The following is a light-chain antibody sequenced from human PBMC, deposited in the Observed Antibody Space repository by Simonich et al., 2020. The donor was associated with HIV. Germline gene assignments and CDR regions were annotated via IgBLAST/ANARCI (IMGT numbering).Light chain of an antibody. CDR1: QSVSYSSNNKNY. CDR2: WAS. Sequence: DIVMTQSPDSLAVSLGERATINCKSSQSVSYSSNNKNYLTWYQQKPGQPPKLLIYWASTRESGVPDRFSGSGSGTDFTLTISSLQAEDVAVYYCQQYHSIPPTFGGGTKVEIK. J-gene: IGKJ4*01. CDR3: QQYHSIPPT. V-gene: IGKV4-1*01.